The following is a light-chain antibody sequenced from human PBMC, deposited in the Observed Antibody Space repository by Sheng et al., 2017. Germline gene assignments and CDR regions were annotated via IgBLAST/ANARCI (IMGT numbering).Light chain of an antibody. CDR3: QQYTLPQT. J-gene: IGKJ2*01. Sequence: ELVLTQSPGTLALSPGGRATLSCRASQSVSSNYLAWYQQKPGQAPRLLIYGASNRATGIPEKFSGAGSGTDFSLTITRLEPEDFAVYFCQQYTLPQTFGQGTKLEIK. CDR1: QSVSSNY. V-gene: IGKV3-20*01. CDR2: GAS.